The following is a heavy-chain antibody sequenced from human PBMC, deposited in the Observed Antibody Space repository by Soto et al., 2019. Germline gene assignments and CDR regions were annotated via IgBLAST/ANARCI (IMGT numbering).Heavy chain of an antibody. D-gene: IGHD3-3*01. CDR2: IYYSGST. V-gene: IGHV4-39*01. CDR1: GGSISSSSYY. Sequence: ASETLCLTCTVSGGSISSSSYYWGWIRQPPGKGLEWIGSIYYSGSTYYNPSLKSRVTISVDTSKNQFSLKLSSVTAADTAVYYCARHRTIFGVVIIQPSPANNWFDPWGQGTLVTVSS. J-gene: IGHJ5*02. CDR3: ARHRTIFGVVIIQPSPANNWFDP.